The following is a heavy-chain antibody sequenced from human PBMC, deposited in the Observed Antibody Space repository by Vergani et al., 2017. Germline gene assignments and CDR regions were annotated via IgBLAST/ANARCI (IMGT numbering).Heavy chain of an antibody. CDR2: ISYDGSNK. V-gene: IGHV3-30-3*01. CDR3: ARGVYYDFWSALSSYYYYYMDV. J-gene: IGHJ6*03. D-gene: IGHD3-3*01. Sequence: QVQLVESGGGVVQPGRSLRLSCAASGFTFSSYAMHWVRQAPGKGLEWVAVISYDGSNKYYADSVKGRFTISRDNSKNTLYLQMNSLRAEDTAVHYCARGVYYDFWSALSSYYYYYMDVWGKGTTVTVSS. CDR1: GFTFSSYA.